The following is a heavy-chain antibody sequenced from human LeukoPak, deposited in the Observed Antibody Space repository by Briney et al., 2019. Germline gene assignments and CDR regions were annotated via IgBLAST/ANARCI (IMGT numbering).Heavy chain of an antibody. CDR2: ISYDGSNK. J-gene: IGHJ4*02. CDR3: ASEGDSSGYEYSDY. CDR1: GFTFSRYA. Sequence: GGSLRLSCAASGFTFSRYAMHWVRQAPGKGLEWVAVISYDGSNKYYADSVKGRFTISRDNSKNTLYLQMNSLRAEDTAVYYCASEGDSSGYEYSDYWGQGTLVTVSS. D-gene: IGHD3-22*01. V-gene: IGHV3-30*04.